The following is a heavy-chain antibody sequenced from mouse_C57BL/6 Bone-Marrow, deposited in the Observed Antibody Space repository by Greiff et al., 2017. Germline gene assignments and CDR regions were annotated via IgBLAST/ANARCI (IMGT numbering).Heavy chain of an antibody. CDR3: AKGGYAMDY. CDR1: GYSFTGYY. CDR2: INPSTGGT. J-gene: IGHJ4*01. V-gene: IGHV1-42*01. Sequence: EVQLQQSGPELVKPGASVKISCKASGYSFTGYYMNWVKQSPEKSLEWIGEINPSTGGTTYNQKFKAKATLTVDKSSSTAYMQLKSLTSEDSAVYYCAKGGYAMDYWGQGTSGTVSS.